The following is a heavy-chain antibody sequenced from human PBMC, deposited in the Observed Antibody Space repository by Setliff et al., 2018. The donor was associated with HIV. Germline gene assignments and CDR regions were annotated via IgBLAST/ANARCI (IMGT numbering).Heavy chain of an antibody. CDR3: ARDKDEDYGSTSFDY. J-gene: IGHJ4*02. CDR2: ISRDGNTI. V-gene: IGHV3-48*04. Sequence: GSLRLSCAASGFTFSSYSMSWLRQAPGKGLEWVSYISRDGNTIYYADSVKGRFTISRDNAKNSLYLQLNSLRPEDTAVYYCARDKDEDYGSTSFDYWGQGILVTVSS. CDR1: GFTFSSYS. D-gene: IGHD4-17*01.